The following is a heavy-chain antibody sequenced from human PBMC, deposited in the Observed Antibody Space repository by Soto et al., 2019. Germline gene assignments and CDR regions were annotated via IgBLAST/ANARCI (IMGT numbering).Heavy chain of an antibody. CDR3: AKDGPGPYYYYGMDV. V-gene: IGHV3-30*18. CDR1: GFTFSSYG. Sequence: PGGSLRLSCAASGFTFSSYGMHWVRQAPGKGLEWVAVISYDGSNKYYADSVKGRFTISRDNSKNTLYLQMNSLRAEDTAVYYCAKDGPGPYYYYGMDVWGQGTTVTVSS. CDR2: ISYDGSNK. J-gene: IGHJ6*02.